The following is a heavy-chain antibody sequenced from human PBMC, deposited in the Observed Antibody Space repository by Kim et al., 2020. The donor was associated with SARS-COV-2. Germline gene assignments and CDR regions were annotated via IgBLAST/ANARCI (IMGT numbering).Heavy chain of an antibody. CDR3: ARDSSSAPGVVGGGMDV. J-gene: IGHJ6*02. Sequence: SETLSLTCAVYGGSFIGYYWSWIRQPPGKGLEWIGEINHSGSTNYNPSLKSRVTISVDTSKNQFSLKLSSVTAADTAVYYCARDSSSAPGVVGGGMDVWGQGTTVTVSS. D-gene: IGHD3-22*01. CDR1: GGSFIGYY. V-gene: IGHV4-34*01. CDR2: INHSGST.